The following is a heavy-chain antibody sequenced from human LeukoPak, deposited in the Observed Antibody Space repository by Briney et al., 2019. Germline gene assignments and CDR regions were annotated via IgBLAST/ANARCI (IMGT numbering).Heavy chain of an antibody. Sequence: SETLSLTCAVSVGSFSSYHWSWIRQPPGKGLEWIGEINRSGSTHYNPSLKSRVTIPVDASKNHFSLELSSVTAADTAVYFCARSGETTIAYLDWGQGTLVTVSS. J-gene: IGHJ4*02. CDR3: ARSGETTIAYLD. CDR1: VGSFSSYH. V-gene: IGHV4-34*01. D-gene: IGHD1/OR15-1a*01. CDR2: INRSGST.